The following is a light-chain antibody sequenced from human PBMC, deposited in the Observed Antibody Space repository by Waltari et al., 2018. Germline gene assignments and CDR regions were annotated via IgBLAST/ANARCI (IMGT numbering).Light chain of an antibody. V-gene: IGLV2-23*02. CDR3: CSFAGYGIYV. J-gene: IGLJ1*01. CDR2: DIT. Sequence: YQRHPGRAPRLRIYDITQRPSGISDRFSGSKSGKTASLTISGLQAEDEADYYCCSFAGYGIYVFGSGTHVTVL.